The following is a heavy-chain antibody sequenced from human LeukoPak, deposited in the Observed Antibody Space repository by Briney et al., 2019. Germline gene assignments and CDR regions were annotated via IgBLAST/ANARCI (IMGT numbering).Heavy chain of an antibody. CDR3: ARASRFGEFDY. CDR2: IYYSGST. V-gene: IGHV4-59*01. Sequence: PSETLSPTCTVSGGSISSYYWSWIRQPPGKGLEWIGYIYYSGSTNYNPSLKSRVTISVDTSKNQFSLKLSSVTAADTAVYYCARASRFGEFDYWGQGTLVTVSS. CDR1: GGSISSYY. J-gene: IGHJ4*02. D-gene: IGHD3-10*01.